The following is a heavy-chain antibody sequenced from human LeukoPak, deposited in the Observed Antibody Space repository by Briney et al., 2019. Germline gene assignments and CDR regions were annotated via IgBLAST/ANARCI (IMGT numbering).Heavy chain of an antibody. CDR3: TRDLVEYVSGRYHYHGMDV. CDR1: GYTFSSFS. V-gene: IGHV3-48*02. D-gene: IGHD3-10*01. J-gene: IGHJ6*02. CDR2: ISWSSNTM. Sequence: GGSLRLSCVASGYTFSSFSLNWVRQAPGKGLEWVSYISWSSNTMDYADSVQGRFTISRDNAKNSLYLQMNSLRDEDTAVYYCTRDLVEYVSGRYHYHGMDVWGQGTTVTVSS.